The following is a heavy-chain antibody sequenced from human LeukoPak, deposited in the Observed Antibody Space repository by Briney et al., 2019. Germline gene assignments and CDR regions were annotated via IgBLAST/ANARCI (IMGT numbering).Heavy chain of an antibody. Sequence: ASVKVSCKSSGYTFTSYDINWVRQATGQGLEWRGWINPNSGNTGYAQKFQGRVTMTRNTSISTAYMELSSLRSEDTAVYYCARGRILLWFGELKSYRFDPWGQGTLVTVSS. CDR1: GYTFTSYD. D-gene: IGHD3-10*01. J-gene: IGHJ5*02. CDR2: INPNSGNT. CDR3: ARGRILLWFGELKSYRFDP. V-gene: IGHV1-8*01.